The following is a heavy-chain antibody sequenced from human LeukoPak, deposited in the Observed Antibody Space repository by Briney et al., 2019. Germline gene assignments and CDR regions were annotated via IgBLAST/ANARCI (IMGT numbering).Heavy chain of an antibody. J-gene: IGHJ6*02. D-gene: IGHD1-1*01. V-gene: IGHV1-2*02. Sequence: ASVKVSCKASGYTFTGYYIHWVRQAPGQGLGWMGWMNINTGGTSYAQKFQGRVTMTRATSTSTAYLELTRLTSDDTAVYYCARENEMDVWGQGTTVTVSS. CDR2: MNINTGGT. CDR3: ARENEMDV. CDR1: GYTFTGYY.